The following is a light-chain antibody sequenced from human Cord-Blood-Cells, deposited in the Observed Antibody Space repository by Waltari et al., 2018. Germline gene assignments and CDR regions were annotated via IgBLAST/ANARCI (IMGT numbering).Light chain of an antibody. J-gene: IGLJ1*01. Sequence: QSALPQPRPVSGSPGQSVTISCTGTSSDVGGYNYVSWYQQHPGKAPKLMIYDVSKRPSGVPDRFSGSKSGNTASLTISGLQAEDEADYYCCSYAGSYTVFGTWTKVTV. CDR3: CSYAGSYTV. CDR1: SSDVGGYNY. V-gene: IGLV2-11*01. CDR2: DVS.